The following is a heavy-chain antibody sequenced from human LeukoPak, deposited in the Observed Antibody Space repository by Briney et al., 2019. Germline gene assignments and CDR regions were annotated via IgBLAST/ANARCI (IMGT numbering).Heavy chain of an antibody. CDR3: ANYDSSGSLFDY. CDR2: INHSGST. D-gene: IGHD3-22*01. Sequence: SETLSLTCAVYGGSFSGYYWSWIRQPPGKGLEWIGEINHSGSTNYNPSLKSRVTISVDTSKNQFSLKLSSVTAADTAVYYCANYDSSGSLFDYWGQGTLVTVSS. V-gene: IGHV4-34*01. J-gene: IGHJ4*02. CDR1: GGSFSGYY.